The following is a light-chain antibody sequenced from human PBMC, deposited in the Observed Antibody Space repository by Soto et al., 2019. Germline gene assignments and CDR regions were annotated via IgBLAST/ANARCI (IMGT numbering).Light chain of an antibody. V-gene: IGLV2-14*01. Sequence: QSVLTQPASVSGSPGQSITISCTGTSSDVGGYNYVSWFQHHPGKAPKLIISDVSDRPSGVSNRFSGSKSGNTASLTISGLQADDEADYYCTSYTSSSTPFYVFGTGTKATVL. CDR1: SSDVGGYNY. J-gene: IGLJ1*01. CDR2: DVS. CDR3: TSYTSSSTPFYV.